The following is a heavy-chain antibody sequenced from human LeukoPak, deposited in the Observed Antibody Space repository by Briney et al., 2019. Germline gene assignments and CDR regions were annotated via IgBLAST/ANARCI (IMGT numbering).Heavy chain of an antibody. J-gene: IGHJ3*02. Sequence: SVKVSCKASGGTFSSYAISWVRQAPGQGLDSMGRIIPIFGTANYAQKFQGRVTITTDESTSTAYMELSSLRSEDTAVYYCARWAGEDAFDIWGQGTMVTVSS. CDR3: ARWAGEDAFDI. CDR2: IIPIFGTA. CDR1: GGTFSSYA. V-gene: IGHV1-69*05.